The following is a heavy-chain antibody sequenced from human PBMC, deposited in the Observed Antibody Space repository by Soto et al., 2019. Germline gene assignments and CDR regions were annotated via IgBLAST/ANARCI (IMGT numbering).Heavy chain of an antibody. CDR1: GGSISSGDYY. Sequence: SETLSLTCTVSGGSISSGDYYWSWIRQPPGKGLEWIGYIYYSGSTYYNPSLKSRVTISVDTSKNQFSLKLSSVTGADTAVYYCARRHYYDSSGNPSDYWGQGTLVTVSS. J-gene: IGHJ4*02. D-gene: IGHD3-22*01. CDR2: IYYSGST. V-gene: IGHV4-30-4*01. CDR3: ARRHYYDSSGNPSDY.